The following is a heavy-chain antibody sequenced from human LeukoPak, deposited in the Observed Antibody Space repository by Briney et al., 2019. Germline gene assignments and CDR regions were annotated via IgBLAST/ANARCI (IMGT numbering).Heavy chain of an antibody. CDR1: GFTFNNYG. CDR3: ARDKKELRYFDWLLPSDAFDI. J-gene: IGHJ3*02. D-gene: IGHD3-9*01. Sequence: PGGSLRLSCAASGFTFNNYGMHWVRQAPGKGLEWVAIISYDGSNTYYADSVKGRFTISRDNSKNTLYLQMNSLRAEDTAVYYCARDKKELRYFDWLLPSDAFDIWGQGTMVTVSS. CDR2: ISYDGSNT. V-gene: IGHV3-30*03.